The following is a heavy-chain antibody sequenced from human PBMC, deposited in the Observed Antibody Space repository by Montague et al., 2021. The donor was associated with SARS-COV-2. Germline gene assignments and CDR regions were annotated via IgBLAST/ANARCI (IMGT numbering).Heavy chain of an antibody. J-gene: IGHJ5*02. Sequence: SETLSLTCTVSGGSISSSSYYWGWIRRPPGKGLEWIGSIHYSGSTYYNPSLKSRVTISVDTSKKHFSLKLSSVTAADTAVYFCAAQSSGGYCSSSSCYVWFDPWGQGTLVTVSS. CDR1: GGSISSSSYY. CDR2: IHYSGST. V-gene: IGHV4-39*01. CDR3: AAQSSGGYCSSSSCYVWFDP. D-gene: IGHD2-2*01.